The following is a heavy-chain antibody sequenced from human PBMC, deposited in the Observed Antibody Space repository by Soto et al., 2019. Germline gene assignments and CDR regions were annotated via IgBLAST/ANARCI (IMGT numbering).Heavy chain of an antibody. Sequence: ASVKVSCKASGYTFTSYGISWVRQAPGQGLEWMGWISAYNGNTNYAQKLQGRVTMTTDTSTSTAYMELRSLRSDDTAVYYCARDPKAYCTNGVCYSQGPRFYLDYWGQGTLDTVSS. J-gene: IGHJ4*02. CDR3: ARDPKAYCTNGVCYSQGPRFYLDY. D-gene: IGHD2-8*01. V-gene: IGHV1-18*01. CDR1: GYTFTSYG. CDR2: ISAYNGNT.